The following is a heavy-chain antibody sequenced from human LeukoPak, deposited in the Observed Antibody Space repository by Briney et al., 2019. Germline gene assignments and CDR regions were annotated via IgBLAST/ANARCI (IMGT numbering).Heavy chain of an antibody. CDR3: ARQRYDFWSGYGPFDY. V-gene: IGHV4-39*01. CDR1: GGSIGSDNYY. J-gene: IGHJ4*02. D-gene: IGHD3-3*01. CDR2: IFYTGTT. Sequence: PSETLSLTCTVSGGSIGSDNYYWDWIRQPPGKGPEFIAGIFYTGTTYYNPSLKSRVTISVDTSKNQFSLKLSSVTAADTAVYYCARQRYDFWSGYGPFDYWGQGTLVTVSS.